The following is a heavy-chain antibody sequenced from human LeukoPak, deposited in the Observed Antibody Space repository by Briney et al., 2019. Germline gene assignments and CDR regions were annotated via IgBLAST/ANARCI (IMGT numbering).Heavy chain of an antibody. CDR3: ARGWGSSSWYWGFDY. Sequence: SQTLSLTCAISGDSVSSNSAARNWISQYPSRVLEWLGRPYYRSKWYNDYAVSVKSRITINLDTSKNQFSLQLNSVTPDDTAVYYCARGWGSSSWYWGFDYWGQGTLVTVSS. CDR2: PYYRSKWYN. V-gene: IGHV6-1*01. CDR1: GDSVSSNSAA. D-gene: IGHD6-13*01. J-gene: IGHJ4*02.